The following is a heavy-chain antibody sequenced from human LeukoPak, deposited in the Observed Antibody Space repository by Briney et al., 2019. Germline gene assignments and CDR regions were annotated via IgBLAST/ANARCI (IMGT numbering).Heavy chain of an antibody. J-gene: IGHJ4*02. CDR1: GFTFDDYA. V-gene: IGHV3-9*01. D-gene: IGHD3-22*01. CDR2: ISWNSITI. CDR3: ARDLAYYYDSSGL. Sequence: GGSLRLSCAASGFTFDDYAMHWVRQAPGKGLEWVSGISWNSITIGYADSVKGRFTISRDNAKNSLYLQMNSLRAEDTAVYYCARDLAYYYDSSGLWGQGTLVTVSS.